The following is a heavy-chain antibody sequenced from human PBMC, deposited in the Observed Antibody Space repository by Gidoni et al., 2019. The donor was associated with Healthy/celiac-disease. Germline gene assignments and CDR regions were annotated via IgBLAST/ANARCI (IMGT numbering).Heavy chain of an antibody. Sequence: QLQLQESGSGLVKPSQTLSLTCAVSGGSISSGGYSWSWIRQPPGQGLEWIGYIYHSGSTYYNPSLKSRVTISVERCKNQFALKLSSVTAADTAVYYCARVPVPFGWYFDLWGRGTLVTVSS. V-gene: IGHV4-30-2*01. J-gene: IGHJ2*01. CDR2: IYHSGST. CDR1: GGSISSGGYS. CDR3: ARVPVPFGWYFDL. D-gene: IGHD3-3*01.